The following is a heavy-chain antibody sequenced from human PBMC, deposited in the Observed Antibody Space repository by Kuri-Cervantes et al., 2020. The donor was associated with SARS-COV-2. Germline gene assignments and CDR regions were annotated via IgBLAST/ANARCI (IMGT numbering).Heavy chain of an antibody. D-gene: IGHD1-1*01. V-gene: IGHV3-74*01. J-gene: IGHJ4*02. Sequence: GESLKISCAASGFTFSGHWIHWVCQAPGKGLVWVSRINPDGSYTNNADSVKGRFTLSRDNAKNMLFLQMNSLRAEDTAVYYCVRDGGHWNFDYWGQGTLVTVSS. CDR1: GFTFSGHW. CDR3: VRDGGHWNFDY. CDR2: INPDGSYT.